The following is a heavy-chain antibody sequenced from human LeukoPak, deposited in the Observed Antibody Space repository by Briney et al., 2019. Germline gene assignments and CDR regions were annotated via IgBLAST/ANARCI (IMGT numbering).Heavy chain of an antibody. CDR2: IYYSGST. V-gene: IGHV4-39*01. D-gene: IGHD6-13*01. J-gene: IGHJ4*02. Sequence: PSETLSLTCTVSGGSISSSSYYWGWIRQPPGKGLEWIGSIYYSGSTYYNPSLKSRVTISVDTSKNQFSLKLSSVTAADTAVYYCASFGYSSSWYAFDYWGQGTLVTVSS. CDR1: GGSISSSSYY. CDR3: ASFGYSSSWYAFDY.